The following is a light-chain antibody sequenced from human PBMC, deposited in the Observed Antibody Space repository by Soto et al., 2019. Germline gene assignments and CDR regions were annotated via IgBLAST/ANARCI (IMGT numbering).Light chain of an antibody. Sequence: QSVLTQAPSASGTPGQRVTISCSGSSSNIGSNFVYWYQKFPGTAPKVLIYNTNERPSGVPDRFSGSKSGTSASLAITRLQSEDEADYYCGAWDDSLNGHVVFGGGTKLTVL. CDR2: NTN. CDR1: SSNIGSNF. J-gene: IGLJ2*01. V-gene: IGLV1-44*01. CDR3: GAWDDSLNGHVV.